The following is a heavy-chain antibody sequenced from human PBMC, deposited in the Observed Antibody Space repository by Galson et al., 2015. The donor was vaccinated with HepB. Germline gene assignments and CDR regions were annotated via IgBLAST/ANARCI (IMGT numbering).Heavy chain of an antibody. D-gene: IGHD6-13*01. V-gene: IGHV3-21*01. J-gene: IGHJ4*02. Sequence: SLRLSCAASGFTFSSYSMNWVRQAPGKGLEWVSSISSSSYIYYADSVKGRFTISRDNAKNSLYLQMNSLRAEDTAVYYCASIAAAGTPPYYFDYWGQGTLVTVSS. CDR1: GFTFSSYS. CDR3: ASIAAAGTPPYYFDY. CDR2: ISSSSYI.